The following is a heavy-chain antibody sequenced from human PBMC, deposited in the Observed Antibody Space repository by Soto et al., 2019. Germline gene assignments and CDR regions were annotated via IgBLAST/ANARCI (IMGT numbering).Heavy chain of an antibody. CDR1: GFTFSSYA. V-gene: IGHV3-30-3*01. CDR2: ISYDGSNK. D-gene: IGHD2-2*01. J-gene: IGHJ4*02. Sequence: QVQLVESGGGVVQPGRSLRLSCAASGFTFSSYAMHWVRQAPGKGLEWGAVISYDGSNKYYADSVKGRFTISRDNSKNTLYLQMNSLRAEDTAVYYCARDGDCSSTSCLDYWGQGTLVTVSS. CDR3: ARDGDCSSTSCLDY.